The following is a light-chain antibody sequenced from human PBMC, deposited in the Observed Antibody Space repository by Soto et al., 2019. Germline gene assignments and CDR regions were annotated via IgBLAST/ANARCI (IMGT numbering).Light chain of an antibody. CDR1: ESVSDD. Sequence: EIVLTQSPANLSVSPGERAPLSCRSSESVSDDLAWYQQKPGRAPRLLIYDASNRATGIPARFSGSGSGTVFTLTISSLEPEDFAVYYCQQRSNWPTFGQGTRLEI. CDR2: DAS. CDR3: QQRSNWPT. V-gene: IGKV3-11*01. J-gene: IGKJ5*01.